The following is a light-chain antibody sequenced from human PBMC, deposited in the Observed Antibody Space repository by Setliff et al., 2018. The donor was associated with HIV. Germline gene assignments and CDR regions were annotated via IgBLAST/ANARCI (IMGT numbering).Light chain of an antibody. J-gene: IGLJ1*01. Sequence: QSALAQPPSVSGAPGKKITISCTGSRSNIGAGYDVHWYQQLPGTASKLLIYGNYNRPSGVPDRFSGSKSGTSASLAITGLQAEDEADYYCQSYDSRPSYVFGTGTKVTVL. CDR1: RSNIGAGYD. CDR2: GNY. V-gene: IGLV1-40*01. CDR3: QSYDSRPSYV.